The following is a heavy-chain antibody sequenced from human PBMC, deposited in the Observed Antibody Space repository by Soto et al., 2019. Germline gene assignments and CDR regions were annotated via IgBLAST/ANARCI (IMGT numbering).Heavy chain of an antibody. CDR1: GTSISSYY. J-gene: IGHJ4*02. Sequence: SETLSLTCTVSGTSISSYYWSWIRQPPGKGLEWIANIHYGGTTNYNPSLASRVTLSVDTSKNQFSLKMTSVTAADRAMYFCARYNSYAIDYWGQGTLVTVSS. CDR3: ARYNSYAIDY. V-gene: IGHV4-59*01. D-gene: IGHD2-8*01. CDR2: IHYGGTT.